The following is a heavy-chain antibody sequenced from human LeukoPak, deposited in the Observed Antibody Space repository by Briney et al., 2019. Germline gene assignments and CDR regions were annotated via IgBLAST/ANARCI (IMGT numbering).Heavy chain of an antibody. V-gene: IGHV3-66*01. CDR1: GFTVSSNY. CDR3: ARDHCSGGTCYSGGY. Sequence: GGSLRLSCAASGFTVSSNYMSWVRQAPGKGLEWVSVTYTSGYTYHADSVKDRFTISRDNSKNTLYLQMNSLRVEDTAIYYCARDHCSGGTCYSGGYWGQGTLVTVSS. D-gene: IGHD2-15*01. J-gene: IGHJ4*02. CDR2: TYTSGYT.